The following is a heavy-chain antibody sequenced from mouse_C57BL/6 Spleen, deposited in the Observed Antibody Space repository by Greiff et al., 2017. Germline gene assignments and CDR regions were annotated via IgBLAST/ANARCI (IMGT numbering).Heavy chain of an antibody. CDR2: IYPRSGNN. CDR1: GYTFTSYG. CDR3: ARSDPEGYFDV. J-gene: IGHJ1*03. Sequence: QVQLKQPGAELARPGASVKLSCKASGYTFTSYGISWVKQRTGQGLEWIGEIYPRSGNNYYNEKFKGKATLTADKSSSTAYMGLRSLTSEDSAVYFCARSDPEGYFDVWGTGATVTVSS. V-gene: IGHV1-81*01.